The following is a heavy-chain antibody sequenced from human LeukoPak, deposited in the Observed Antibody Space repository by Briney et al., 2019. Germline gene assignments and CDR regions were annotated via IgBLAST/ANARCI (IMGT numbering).Heavy chain of an antibody. V-gene: IGHV3-72*01. Sequence: PGGSLRLSCTASGYTFSDYYMDWVRQTPGKGLEWLGRIRNKANSNTIGYAPSVNGRFIISRDDSENSLHLQMNSLKTEDSAIYRCTRGGYRGIHYYMDVWGEGTTVIVSS. CDR1: GYTFSDYY. CDR3: TRGGYRGIHYYMDV. CDR2: IRNKANSNTI. D-gene: IGHD5-12*01. J-gene: IGHJ6*03.